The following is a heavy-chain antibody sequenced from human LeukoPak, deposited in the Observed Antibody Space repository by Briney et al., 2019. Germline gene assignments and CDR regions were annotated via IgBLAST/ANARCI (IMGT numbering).Heavy chain of an antibody. D-gene: IGHD3-3*01. J-gene: IGHJ4*02. Sequence: GGSLRLSCAASGFTFSSYAMTWVRQAPGKGLEWVSVISGSGTSTYYADSVKGRFTISRDNSKNTLYLQMNSLRAEDTAVYYCARGHYDFWSGYYVYWGQGTLVTVSS. CDR1: GFTFSSYA. CDR3: ARGHYDFWSGYYVY. V-gene: IGHV3-23*01. CDR2: ISGSGTST.